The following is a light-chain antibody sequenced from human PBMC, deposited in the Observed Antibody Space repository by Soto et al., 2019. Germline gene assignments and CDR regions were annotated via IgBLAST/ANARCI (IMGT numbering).Light chain of an antibody. V-gene: IGKV3-20*01. J-gene: IGKJ1*01. Sequence: EIVLTQSPGTLSLSPGERATLSCRASQSVSSSYLAWYQQKPGQAPRLLIYGTPSQATALPDRFSGSGSGTDLTLTISRLEPEDFAVYYCQQYGSSSWTFGQGTKVEIK. CDR1: QSVSSSY. CDR2: GTP. CDR3: QQYGSSSWT.